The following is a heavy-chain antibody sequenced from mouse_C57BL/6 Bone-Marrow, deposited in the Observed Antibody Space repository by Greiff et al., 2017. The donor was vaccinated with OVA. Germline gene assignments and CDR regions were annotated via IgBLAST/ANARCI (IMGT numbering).Heavy chain of an antibody. CDR3: ARDAFSWFAY. J-gene: IGHJ3*01. CDR2: SRNKANDYTT. Sequence: EVKLMESGGGLVQSGRSLRLSCATSGFTFSDFYMEWVRQAPGKGLEWIAASRNKANDYTTEYSASVKGRFIVSRDTSQSILYLQMNALRAEDTAIYYCARDAFSWFAYWGQGTLVTVSA. CDR1: GFTFSDFY. V-gene: IGHV7-1*01.